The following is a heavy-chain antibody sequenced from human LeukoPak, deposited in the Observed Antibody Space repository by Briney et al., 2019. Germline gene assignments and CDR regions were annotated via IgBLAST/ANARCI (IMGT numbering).Heavy chain of an antibody. Sequence: ASVKVSCKASGGTFSSYAISWVRQAPGKGLEWMGGFDPEDGETIYAQKFQGRVTMTEDTSTDTAYMELSSLRSEDTAVYYCATTRRRDYRGDYWGQGTLVTVSS. V-gene: IGHV1-24*01. CDR1: GGTFSSYA. J-gene: IGHJ4*02. D-gene: IGHD3-16*01. CDR3: ATTRRRDYRGDY. CDR2: FDPEDGET.